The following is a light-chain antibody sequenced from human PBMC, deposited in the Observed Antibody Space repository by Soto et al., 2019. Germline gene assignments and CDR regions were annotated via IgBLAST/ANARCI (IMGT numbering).Light chain of an antibody. CDR2: LDSDGSH. Sequence: QLVRTQSPSASASLGASGKLTCTLSSGHSSYAIAWHQQQPEKGPRYLMKLDSDGSHTKGDAIPDRFSGSSSGAERYLTIASLRSVDEADYSCQTWGPGIHVVCGGGTQLPVL. V-gene: IGLV4-69*01. J-gene: IGLJ2*01. CDR3: QTWGPGIHVV. CDR1: SGHSSYA.